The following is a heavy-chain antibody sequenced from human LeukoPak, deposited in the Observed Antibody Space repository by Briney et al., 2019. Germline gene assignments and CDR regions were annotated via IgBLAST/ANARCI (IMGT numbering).Heavy chain of an antibody. D-gene: IGHD3-3*01. J-gene: IGHJ3*02. CDR3: LSHEPYYDFWSGYLTDAFDI. V-gene: IGHV4-39*01. Sequence: ASETLSLTCALYGGSFTYYYWAWIRQPPGKGLEWIGSIYYSGSTYYNPSLKSRVTISVDASKNQFSLKLSSVTAADTAVYYCLSHEPYYDFWSGYLTDAFDIWGQGTMVTVSS. CDR1: GGSFTYYY. CDR2: IYYSGST.